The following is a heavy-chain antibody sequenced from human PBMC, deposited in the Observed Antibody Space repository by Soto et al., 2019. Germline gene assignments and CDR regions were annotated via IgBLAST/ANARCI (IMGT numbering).Heavy chain of an antibody. CDR3: AIEDHGGGSLDV. CDR1: GDSISRDYYH. J-gene: IGHJ6*02. Sequence: NPSETLSLTCTVSGDSISRDYYHWTWIRQSPGKGLEWIGYIHHSGSILYNPSLKSRVNISVDTSKNQFSLHLTSVSAADTAVYFCAIEDHGGGSLDVWGQGTTVTVSS. D-gene: IGHD1-1*01. CDR2: IHHSGSI. V-gene: IGHV4-30-4*08.